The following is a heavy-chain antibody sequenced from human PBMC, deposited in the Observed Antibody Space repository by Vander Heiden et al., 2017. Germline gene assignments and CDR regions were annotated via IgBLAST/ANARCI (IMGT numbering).Heavy chain of an antibody. CDR1: GLTFSSYA. CDR2: MSGSGGST. D-gene: IGHD1-26*01. Sequence: EVQLLESGGGSVQPGGSLRLSCAASGLTFSSYAMSWVSQAPGKGRGWVSAMSGSGGSTYYADSVKGRFTISRDNSKNTLYLQMNSLRAEDTAVYYCATQELLSSFYYYYGMDVWGQGTTVTVSS. CDR3: ATQELLSSFYYYYGMDV. J-gene: IGHJ6*02. V-gene: IGHV3-23*01.